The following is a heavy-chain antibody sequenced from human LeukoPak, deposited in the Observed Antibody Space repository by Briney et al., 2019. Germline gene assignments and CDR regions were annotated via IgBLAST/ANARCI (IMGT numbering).Heavy chain of an antibody. CDR2: ISSSSSYI. CDR1: GFTFSSYS. Sequence: AGGSLRLSCAASGFTFSSYSMDWVRQAPGKGLEWVSSISSSSSYIYYADSVKGRFTISRDNAKNSLYLQMNSLRAEDTAVYYCASRVGATTDFDYWGQGTLVTVSS. D-gene: IGHD1-26*01. V-gene: IGHV3-21*01. J-gene: IGHJ4*02. CDR3: ASRVGATTDFDY.